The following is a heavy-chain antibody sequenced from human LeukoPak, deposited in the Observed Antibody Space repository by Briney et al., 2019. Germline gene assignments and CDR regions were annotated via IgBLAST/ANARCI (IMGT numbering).Heavy chain of an antibody. CDR1: GLNFRKSW. CDR3: ARGPRGYCSSTSCYPFFY. D-gene: IGHD2-2*01. V-gene: IGHV3-21*01. J-gene: IGHJ4*02. Sequence: GGSLRLSCAASGLNFRKSWMTWVRQAPGKGLEWVTSISSSSSYIYYADSVKGRFTISRDNAKNSLYLQMNSLRAEDTAVYYCARGPRGYCSSTSCYPFFYWGQGTLVTVSS. CDR2: ISSSSSYI.